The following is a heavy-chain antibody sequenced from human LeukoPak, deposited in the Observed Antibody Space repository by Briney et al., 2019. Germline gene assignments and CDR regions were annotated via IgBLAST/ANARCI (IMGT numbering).Heavy chain of an antibody. Sequence: GGSLRLSCAASGFTFSSYEMNWVRQAPGKGLGWVSYISSGSSSIFYADSVKGRFTISRDNAKNSLYLQMNSLRVEDTAVYYCARGGIAARFAYWGQGTLVIVSS. D-gene: IGHD6-6*01. V-gene: IGHV3-48*03. J-gene: IGHJ4*02. CDR2: ISSGSSSI. CDR1: GFTFSSYE. CDR3: ARGGIAARFAY.